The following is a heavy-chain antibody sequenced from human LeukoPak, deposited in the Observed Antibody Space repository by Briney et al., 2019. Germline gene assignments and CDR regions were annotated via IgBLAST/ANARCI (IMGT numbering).Heavy chain of an antibody. CDR1: GGSISSYY. J-gene: IGHJ5*02. CDR2: IYYSGST. CDR3: ARVSNPNPIGNNWFDP. V-gene: IGHV4-59*01. Sequence: PSETLSLTCTVSGGSISSYYWSWIRQPPGKGLEWIGCIYYSGSTNYNPSLKSRVTISVDTSKNQFSLKLSSVTAADTAVYYCARVSNPNPIGNNWFDPWGQGTLVTVSS. D-gene: IGHD2/OR15-2a*01.